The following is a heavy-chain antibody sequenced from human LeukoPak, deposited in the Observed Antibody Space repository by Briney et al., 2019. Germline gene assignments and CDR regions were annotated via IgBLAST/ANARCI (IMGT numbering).Heavy chain of an antibody. CDR2: IIPIFGTA. CDR3: AREAAHCSSTSCPPGV. CDR1: GYTFTSYG. V-gene: IGHV1-69*05. J-gene: IGHJ6*04. Sequence: GASVKVSCKASGYTFTSYGISWVRQAPGQGLEWMGGIIPIFGTANYAQKFQGRVTITTDESTSTAYMELSSLRSEDTAVYYCAREAAHCSSTSCPPGVWGKGTTVTVSS. D-gene: IGHD2-2*01.